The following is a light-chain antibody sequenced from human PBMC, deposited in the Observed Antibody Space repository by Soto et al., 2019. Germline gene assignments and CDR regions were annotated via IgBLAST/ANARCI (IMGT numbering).Light chain of an antibody. CDR2: DAS. CDR1: QSISSN. J-gene: IGKJ4*01. Sequence: EIVITQSPATLSVSPGERATLSCRASQSISSNLAWYQQKPGQAPRLLIYDASNRATGIPARFSGSGSGTDFTLTISSLEPEDFAVYYCQQRSNWVLTFGGGTKVDIK. CDR3: QQRSNWVLT. V-gene: IGKV3-11*01.